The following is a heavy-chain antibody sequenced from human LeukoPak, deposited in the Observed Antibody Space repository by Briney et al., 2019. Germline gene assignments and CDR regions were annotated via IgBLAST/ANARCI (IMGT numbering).Heavy chain of an antibody. D-gene: IGHD2-15*01. Sequence: ASVKVSCKASGYTFTSYGISWGRQAPGQGLEWMGWISAYNGNTNYAQKLQGRVTMTTDTSTSTAYMELRSLRSDDTAVYYCARGEWGYVTGPLDYWGQGALVTVSS. CDR1: GYTFTSYG. CDR3: ARGEWGYVTGPLDY. V-gene: IGHV1-18*01. CDR2: ISAYNGNT. J-gene: IGHJ4*02.